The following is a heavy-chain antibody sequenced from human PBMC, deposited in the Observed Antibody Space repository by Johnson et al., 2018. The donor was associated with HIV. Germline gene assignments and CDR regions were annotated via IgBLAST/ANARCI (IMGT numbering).Heavy chain of an antibody. CDR1: GFTFSSYA. CDR2: ISYDGSNK. Sequence: VQLVESGGGVVQPGRSLRLSCAASGFTFSSYAMHWVRQAPGKGLEWVAVISYDGSNKYYAASVKGRFTISRDNSKNTLYLQMNSRRAEDTAVYYCARERVSGITMVRGVIQPAFDIWGQGTMVTVSS. D-gene: IGHD3-10*01. CDR3: ARERVSGITMVRGVIQPAFDI. J-gene: IGHJ3*02. V-gene: IGHV3-30-3*01.